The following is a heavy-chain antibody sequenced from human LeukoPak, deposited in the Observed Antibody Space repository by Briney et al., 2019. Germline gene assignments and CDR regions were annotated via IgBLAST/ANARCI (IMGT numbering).Heavy chain of an antibody. V-gene: IGHV3-23*01. CDR1: GFTFSSYG. Sequence: PGGSLRLSCAASGFTFSSYGRRWVRQAPGKGLEWVSVSSGCGGRTYYADSVTGRFTISRDNSKNTLYLQMHSLRAEDTAVYYCAKESLRVVPSATFDYWGQGTLVTVSS. D-gene: IGHD2-2*01. CDR2: SSGCGGRT. CDR3: AKESLRVVPSATFDY. J-gene: IGHJ4*02.